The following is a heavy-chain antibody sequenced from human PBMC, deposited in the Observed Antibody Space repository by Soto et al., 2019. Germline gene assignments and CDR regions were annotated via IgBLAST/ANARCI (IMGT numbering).Heavy chain of an antibody. CDR2: MNPGSGDT. J-gene: IGHJ5*02. V-gene: IGHV1-8*01. CDR3: ARMETFGSLNWFDP. CDR1: GYSFTNND. Sequence: ASVRVSCKASGYSFTNNDVSWVRQATGQGLEWMGWMNPGSGDTGYAQKFQGRVTMTRDISIATAYMELSSLRSDDTAIYYCARMETFGSLNWFDPWGQGTLVTVSS. D-gene: IGHD3-16*01.